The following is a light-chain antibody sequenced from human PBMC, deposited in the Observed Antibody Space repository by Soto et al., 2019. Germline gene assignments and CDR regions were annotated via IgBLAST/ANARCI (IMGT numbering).Light chain of an antibody. CDR3: CSFAGSSTS. CDR2: DDT. Sequence: QSALTQPASVSGSPGQSITISCTGTSSDVGTYKPVSWYQQYPGKAPKVIIYDDTKRPSGVSSRFSGSKSGNTASLTISGLQAEDKADYYCCSFAGSSTSFGGGTKVTVL. J-gene: IGLJ3*02. CDR1: SSDVGTYKP. V-gene: IGLV2-23*01.